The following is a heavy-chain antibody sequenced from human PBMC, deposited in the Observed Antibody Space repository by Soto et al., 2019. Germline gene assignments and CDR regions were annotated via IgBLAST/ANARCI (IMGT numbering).Heavy chain of an antibody. CDR1: GFTFSSFG. D-gene: IGHD6-13*01. CDR3: AKDSSSTWFFVMDV. J-gene: IGHJ6*02. Sequence: GGSLRLSCAASGFTFSSFGMHWIRRAPGQGLEWLTNISYDGSNKYYADSVKGRFTISRDNSKNTLYLQMNSLRAEDTAVYYCAKDSSSTWFFVMDVWGQGTTVTVSS. CDR2: ISYDGSNK. V-gene: IGHV3-30*18.